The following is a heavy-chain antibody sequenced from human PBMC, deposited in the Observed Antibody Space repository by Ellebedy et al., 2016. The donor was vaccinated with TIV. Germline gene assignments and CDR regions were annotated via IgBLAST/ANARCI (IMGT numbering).Heavy chain of an antibody. J-gene: IGHJ5*02. V-gene: IGHV2-5*02. CDR2: IYWDDDK. CDR1: GFSLNSDGEA. Sequence: SGPTLVXPTATLTLRCSFSGFSLNSDGEAVGWIRQSPGKALEWLGLIYWDDDKVYTSSLETRLTITKDTSKDEVVLTMTNMSPGDTGTYYCAHKRDRYSFDPWGHGMLVTVSS. D-gene: IGHD2-15*01. CDR3: AHKRDRYSFDP.